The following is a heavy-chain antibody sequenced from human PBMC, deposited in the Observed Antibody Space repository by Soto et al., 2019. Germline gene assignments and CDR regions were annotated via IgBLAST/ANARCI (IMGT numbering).Heavy chain of an antibody. J-gene: IGHJ6*02. CDR1: EFTFSSYW. D-gene: IGHD6-19*01. Sequence: LRLSCAASEFTFSSYWMSWVRQAPGKGLEWVANIKQDGSEKYYVDSVKGRFTISRDNAKNSLYLQMNSLRAEDTAVYYCARDEGMYSSGWDASGYYYGMDVWGQGTTVTVYS. CDR2: IKQDGSEK. CDR3: ARDEGMYSSGWDASGYYYGMDV. V-gene: IGHV3-7*03.